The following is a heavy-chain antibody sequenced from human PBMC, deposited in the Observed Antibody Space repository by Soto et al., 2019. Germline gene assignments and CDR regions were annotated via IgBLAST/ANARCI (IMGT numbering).Heavy chain of an antibody. J-gene: IGHJ6*02. CDR3: ATQRHGGDYYSGMDV. CDR1: GYTFTGYY. D-gene: IGHD3-16*01. Sequence: ASVKVSCKASGYTFTGYYMHWVRQAPGQGLEWMGWINPNSGGTNYAQKFQGWVTMTRDTSISTAYMELRRLRSDDTAVYYCATQRHGGDYYSGMDVWGQGTTVTVSS. V-gene: IGHV1-2*04. CDR2: INPNSGGT.